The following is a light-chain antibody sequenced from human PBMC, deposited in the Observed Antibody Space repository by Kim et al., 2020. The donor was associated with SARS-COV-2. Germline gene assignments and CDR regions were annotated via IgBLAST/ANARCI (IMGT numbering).Light chain of an antibody. CDR2: WAS. CDR1: QTILYSSNNKNH. CDR3: QQYYSLPRT. V-gene: IGKV4-1*01. J-gene: IGKJ1*01. Sequence: APINCKSSQTILYSSNNKNHLAWYQQKPGQPPKLLIYWASARESGVPARFSGTASGTDFTLTISSLQAEDVAIYFCQQYYSLPRTFGQGTKVDIK.